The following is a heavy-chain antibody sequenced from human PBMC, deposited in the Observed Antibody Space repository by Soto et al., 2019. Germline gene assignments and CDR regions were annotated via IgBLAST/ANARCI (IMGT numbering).Heavy chain of an antibody. CDR1: GDTFTNLG. CDR2: ISAFNGNT. D-gene: IGHD6-19*01. CDR3: ARERAVGLYLDD. Sequence: QVQLLQSGPEVKKPGTSVEVSCKASGDTFTNLGISWVRQAPGQGLEWMGWISAFNGNTNYAQKFQGRVTMTTETSTRTLYMELRSLRSDDTAVYYCARERAVGLYLDDWGQGTLVTVSS. V-gene: IGHV1-18*04. J-gene: IGHJ4*02.